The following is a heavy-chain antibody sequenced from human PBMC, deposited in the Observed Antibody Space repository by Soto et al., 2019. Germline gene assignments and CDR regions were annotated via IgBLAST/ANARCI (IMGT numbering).Heavy chain of an antibody. V-gene: IGHV3-53*02. CDR1: GFTVSSNY. Sequence: EVQLVETGGGLIQPGGSLRLSCAASGFTVSSNYMSWVRQAPGKGLEWVSVIYSGGSTYYADSVKGRFTISRDNSKNTLYLQMNSLRAEDTAVYYCARDSGSYEPEYYFDYWGQGTLVTVSS. CDR2: IYSGGST. J-gene: IGHJ4*02. CDR3: ARDSGSYEPEYYFDY. D-gene: IGHD1-26*01.